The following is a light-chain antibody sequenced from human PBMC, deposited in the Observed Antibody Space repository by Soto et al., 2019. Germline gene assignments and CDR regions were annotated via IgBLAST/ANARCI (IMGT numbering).Light chain of an antibody. Sequence: QSALTQPPSASGSPGQSVTISCTGTSSDVGGYNYVSWYQHHPGKAPKLMISGVSERPSGVPDRFSGSKSGNTASLTVSGLQAEDEADYYCSSYAGSDSWVFGGGTKVTVL. CDR1: SSDVGGYNY. CDR3: SSYAGSDSWV. CDR2: GVS. J-gene: IGLJ2*01. V-gene: IGLV2-8*01.